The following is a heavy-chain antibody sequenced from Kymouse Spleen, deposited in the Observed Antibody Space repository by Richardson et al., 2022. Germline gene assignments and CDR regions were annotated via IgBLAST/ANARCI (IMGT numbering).Heavy chain of an antibody. CDR1: GGSFSGYY. V-gene: IGHV4-34*01. Sequence: QVQLQQWGAGLLKPSETLSLTCAVYGGSFSGYYWSWIRQPPGKGLEWIGEINHSGSTNYNPSLKSRVTISVDTSKNQFSLKLSSVTAADTAVYYCARAHYDILTGLPLYGMDVWGQGTTVTVSS. CDR2: INHSGST. J-gene: IGHJ6*02. D-gene: IGHD3-9*01. CDR3: ARAHYDILTGLPLYGMDV.